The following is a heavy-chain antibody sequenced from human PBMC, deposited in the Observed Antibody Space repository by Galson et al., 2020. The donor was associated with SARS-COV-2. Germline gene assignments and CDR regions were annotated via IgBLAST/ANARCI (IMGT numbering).Heavy chain of an antibody. Sequence: SETLSLTCAVSGGSISSSNWWSWVRQPPGKGLEWIGEIYHSGSTNYNPSLQSRVTISVDKSKNQFSLKLSSVTAADTAVYYCAREETDYDSSGPVYYYYGMDVWGQGTTVTVSS. CDR2: IYHSGST. D-gene: IGHD3-22*01. J-gene: IGHJ6*02. CDR1: GGSISSSNW. CDR3: AREETDYDSSGPVYYYYGMDV. V-gene: IGHV4-4*02.